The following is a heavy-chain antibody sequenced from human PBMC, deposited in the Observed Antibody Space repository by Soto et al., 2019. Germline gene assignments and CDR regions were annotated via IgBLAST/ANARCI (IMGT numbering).Heavy chain of an antibody. D-gene: IGHD5-12*01. CDR1: GGTFSSYA. CDR3: ARVWSGYDFYYYYGMDV. V-gene: IGHV1-69*13. J-gene: IGHJ6*02. CDR2: IIPISGTA. Sequence: GASVKVSCKASGGTFSSYAISWVRQAPGQGLEWMGLIIPISGTANYAQKFQGRVTNTADESTSTAYMELSSLRSDDTAVYYCARVWSGYDFYYYYGMDVWGQGTTVTVSS.